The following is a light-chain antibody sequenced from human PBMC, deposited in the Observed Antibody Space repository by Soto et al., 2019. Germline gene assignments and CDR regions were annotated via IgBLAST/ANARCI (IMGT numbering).Light chain of an antibody. Sequence: IVLTQSPGTLSLSPGERATLSCRASQSVSSAFFAWYQQKPGQPLRLLIYAAASRATGIPDRFSGSGSATDFTLTISRLEPEDSEVYYCQKYGDSPPTFGRGTK. CDR2: AAA. CDR1: QSVSSAF. V-gene: IGKV3-20*01. CDR3: QKYGDSPPT. J-gene: IGKJ2*01.